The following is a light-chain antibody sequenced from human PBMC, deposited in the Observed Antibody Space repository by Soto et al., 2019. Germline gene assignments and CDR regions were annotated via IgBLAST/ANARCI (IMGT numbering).Light chain of an antibody. V-gene: IGLV2-8*01. CDR3: AGWDDSMNGWV. CDR2: EVT. CDR1: SGDVGGYNY. J-gene: IGLJ3*02. Sequence: QSVLTQPPSASGSPGQSITISCTGTSGDVGGYNYVSWYQQHPGKAPKLMLYEVTKRPSGVSDRFSGSKSGNTASLTVSGLQPGDEADYYCAGWDDSMNGWVFGGGTKLTVL.